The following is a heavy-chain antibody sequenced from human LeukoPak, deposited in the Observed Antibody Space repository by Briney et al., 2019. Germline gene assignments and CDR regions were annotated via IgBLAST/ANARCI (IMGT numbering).Heavy chain of an antibody. D-gene: IGHD2-15*01. Sequence: PGGSLRLSCAASGFTFDDHAMHWVRQAPGKGLEWVSGISWNSGSIGYADSVKGRFTISRDNAKNSLYLQMNSLRAEDTALYYCAKGYCSGGSCYGLDYWGQGTLVTVSS. V-gene: IGHV3-9*01. J-gene: IGHJ4*02. CDR2: ISWNSGSI. CDR1: GFTFDDHA. CDR3: AKGYCSGGSCYGLDY.